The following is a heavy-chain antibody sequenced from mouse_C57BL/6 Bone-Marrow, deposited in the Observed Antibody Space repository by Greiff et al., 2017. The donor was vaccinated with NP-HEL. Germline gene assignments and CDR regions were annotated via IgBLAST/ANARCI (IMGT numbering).Heavy chain of an antibody. CDR2: IYPRSGNT. CDR3: ARKTGSYSYFDV. V-gene: IGHV1-81*01. D-gene: IGHD1-1*01. J-gene: IGHJ1*03. CDR1: GYTFTSYG. Sequence: QVQLQQSGAELARPGASVKLSCKASGYTFTSYGISWVKQRTGQGLEWIGEIYPRSGNTYYNEKFKGKATLTADKSSSTAYMELRSLTSEDSAVYFCARKTGSYSYFDVWGTGTTVTVSS.